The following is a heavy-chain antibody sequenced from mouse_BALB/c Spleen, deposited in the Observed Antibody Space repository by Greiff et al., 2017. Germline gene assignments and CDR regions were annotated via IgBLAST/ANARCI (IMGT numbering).Heavy chain of an antibody. D-gene: IGHD4-1*01. CDR3: ARGELGRGAMDY. Sequence: DVMLVESGGGLVKPGGSLKLSCAASGFTFSSYAMSWVRQTPEKRLEWVASISSGGSTYYPDSVKGRFTISRDNARNILYLQMSSLRSEDTAMYYCARGELGRGAMDYWGQGTSVTVSS. CDR2: ISSGGST. J-gene: IGHJ4*01. V-gene: IGHV5-6-5*01. CDR1: GFTFSSYA.